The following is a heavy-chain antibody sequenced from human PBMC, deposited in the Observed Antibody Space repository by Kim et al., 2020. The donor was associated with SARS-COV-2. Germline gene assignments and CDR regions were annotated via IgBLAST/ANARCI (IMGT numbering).Heavy chain of an antibody. CDR2: IYSGGST. J-gene: IGHJ4*02. CDR1: GFTVSSNY. D-gene: IGHD5-18*01. V-gene: IGHV3-53*01. CDR3: ARGGYSYGYEASDDY. Sequence: GGSLRLSCAASGFTVSSNYMSWVRQAPGKGLEWVSVIYSGGSTYYADSVKGRFTISRDNSKNTLYLQMNSLIAEDTAVYYCARGGYSYGYEASDDYWGQGTLVTVSS.